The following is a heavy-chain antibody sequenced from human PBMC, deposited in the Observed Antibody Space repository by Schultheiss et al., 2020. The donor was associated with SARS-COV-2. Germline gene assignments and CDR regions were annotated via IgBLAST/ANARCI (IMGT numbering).Heavy chain of an antibody. CDR1: GGSFSGDY. Sequence: SETLSLTCAVYGGSFSGDYWSWIRQPPGKGLEWIGEINHSGSTNYNPSLKSRVTISVDTSKNQFSLKLSSVTAADTAVYYCARGSFRPGSGWYHRNNGMDVWGQGTTVTVSS. CDR3: ARGSFRPGSGWYHRNNGMDV. D-gene: IGHD6-19*01. V-gene: IGHV4-34*01. CDR2: INHSGST. J-gene: IGHJ6*02.